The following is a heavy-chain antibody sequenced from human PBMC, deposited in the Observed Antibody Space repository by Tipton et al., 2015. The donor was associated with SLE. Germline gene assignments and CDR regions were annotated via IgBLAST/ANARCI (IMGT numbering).Heavy chain of an antibody. CDR2: IYPSVTT. D-gene: IGHD1-26*01. V-gene: IGHV4-61*02. J-gene: IGHJ3*02. CDR1: GDSISTGNYY. Sequence: TLSLTCTVSGDSISTGNYYWSWIRQPAGKGLEWIGRIYPSVTTNYNPSLKSQVTMSIDTSKNQFFLRLTSVAAADTAVYYCARGPGSKSGEAFDTWGQGTMVTASS. CDR3: ARGPGSKSGEAFDT.